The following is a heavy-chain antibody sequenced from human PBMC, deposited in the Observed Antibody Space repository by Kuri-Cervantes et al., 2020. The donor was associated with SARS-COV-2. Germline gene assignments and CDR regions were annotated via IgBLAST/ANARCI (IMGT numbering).Heavy chain of an antibody. D-gene: IGHD1-26*01. CDR1: GGSISSSSYY. CDR3: ATGSYYVAYDY. V-gene: IGHV4-61*05. J-gene: IGHJ4*02. Sequence: SETLSLTCTVSGGSISSSSYYWGWIRQPPGKGLEWIGYLYYSGSTNYNPSLKSRVTISLDTSKNQFSLKLSSVTAADTAVYYYATGSYYVAYDYWGQGTLVTVSS. CDR2: LYYSGST.